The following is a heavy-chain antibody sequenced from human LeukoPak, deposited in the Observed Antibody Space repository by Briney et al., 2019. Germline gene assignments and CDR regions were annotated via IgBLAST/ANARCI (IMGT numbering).Heavy chain of an antibody. D-gene: IGHD2-2*01. Sequence: ASVKVSCKASGYIFTGYGISWVRQAPGQGLEWMGWISVYNGNTNYAQKLQGRVTMTADTSTTTAYMELRSLRSDDTAVYYCARGYCSSATCRHFDYWGQGALVTVSS. V-gene: IGHV1-18*01. CDR3: ARGYCSSATCRHFDY. J-gene: IGHJ4*02. CDR1: GYIFTGYG. CDR2: ISVYNGNT.